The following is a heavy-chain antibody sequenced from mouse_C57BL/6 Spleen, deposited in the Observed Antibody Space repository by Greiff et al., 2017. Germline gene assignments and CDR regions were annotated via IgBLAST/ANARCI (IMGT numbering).Heavy chain of an antibody. CDR1: GYTFTSYW. D-gene: IGHD2-2*01. Sequence: VQLQQPGAELVRPGSSVKLSCKASGYTFTSYWMDWVKQRPGQGLEWIGNIYPSDSETHYNQKFKDKATLTVDKSSSTAYMQRSSLTSEDSAVYYCARRSGYGVYAMDYWGQGTSVTVSS. CDR2: IYPSDSET. V-gene: IGHV1-61*01. CDR3: ARRSGYGVYAMDY. J-gene: IGHJ4*01.